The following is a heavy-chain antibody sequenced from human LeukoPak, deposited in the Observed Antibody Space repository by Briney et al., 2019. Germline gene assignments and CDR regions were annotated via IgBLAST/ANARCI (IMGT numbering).Heavy chain of an antibody. V-gene: IGHV4-31*03. Sequence: PSQTLSLTCTVSGGSISSGGYYWSWIRQHPGKGLEWIGYIYYSGSTYYNPSLKSRVTISVDTSKNQFSLKLSSVTAADTAVYYCARGPTDYYDSSGHPLPPYYFDYWGQGTLVTVSS. CDR3: ARGPTDYYDSSGHPLPPYYFDY. D-gene: IGHD3-22*01. J-gene: IGHJ4*02. CDR1: GGSISSGGYY. CDR2: IYYSGST.